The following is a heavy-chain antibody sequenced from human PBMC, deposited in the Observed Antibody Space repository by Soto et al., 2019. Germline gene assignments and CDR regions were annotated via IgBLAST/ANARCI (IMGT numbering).Heavy chain of an antibody. D-gene: IGHD6-19*01. CDR2: IKQDGSEK. CDR1: GFTFSSYW. V-gene: IGHV3-7*05. J-gene: IGHJ3*02. CDR3: ARDAEGRIAVAGGPFDI. Sequence: GGSLRLSCAASGFTFSSYWMSWVRQAPGKGLEWVANIKQDGSEKYYVDSVKGRFTISRDNAKNSLYLQMNSLRAEDTAVYYCARDAEGRIAVAGGPFDIWGQGTMVTVSS.